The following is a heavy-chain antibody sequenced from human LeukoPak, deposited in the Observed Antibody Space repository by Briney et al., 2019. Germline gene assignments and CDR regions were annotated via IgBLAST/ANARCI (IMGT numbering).Heavy chain of an antibody. Sequence: GESLRLSCAASGFTVSTNYMSWVRQAPGKGLEWVSVIYSDGRTYYADSVKGRFTISRDNYKNTLYLQMNSLRAEDAAVYYCARDSGRFDVFDIWGQGTMVTVSS. CDR2: IYSDGRT. D-gene: IGHD3-10*01. V-gene: IGHV3-53*01. CDR3: ARDSGRFDVFDI. J-gene: IGHJ3*02. CDR1: GFTVSTNY.